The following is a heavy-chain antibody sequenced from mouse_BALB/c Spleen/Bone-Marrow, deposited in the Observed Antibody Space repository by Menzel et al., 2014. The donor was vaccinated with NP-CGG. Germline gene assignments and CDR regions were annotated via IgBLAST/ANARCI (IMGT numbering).Heavy chain of an antibody. J-gene: IGHJ1*01. CDR1: GFDFXGYW. V-gene: IGHV4-1*02. Sequence: VQLQQSGGGLVQPGGSLKLSCAASGFDFXGYWMTWVRQAPGKGLEWIGEINPDSSTINYTPSLKDKFIISRDNAKNALYLQMSKVRSEDTALYYCARPGYYGYQDVWGAGTTVTVSS. D-gene: IGHD1-2*01. CDR3: ARPGYYGYQDV. CDR2: INPDSSTI.